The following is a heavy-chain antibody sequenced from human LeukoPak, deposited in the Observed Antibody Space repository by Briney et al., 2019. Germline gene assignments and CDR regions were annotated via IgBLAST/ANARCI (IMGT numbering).Heavy chain of an antibody. D-gene: IGHD1-26*01. Sequence: TGGSLRLSCAASGFTFNNYAMHWVRQAPGKGLEWVSAISGSGGSTYYADSVKGRFTISRDNSKNTLYLQMNSLRAEDTAVYYCAKVTDSGSYSYHFDYWGQGTLVTVSS. V-gene: IGHV3-23*01. J-gene: IGHJ4*02. CDR1: GFTFNNYA. CDR3: AKVTDSGSYSYHFDY. CDR2: ISGSGGST.